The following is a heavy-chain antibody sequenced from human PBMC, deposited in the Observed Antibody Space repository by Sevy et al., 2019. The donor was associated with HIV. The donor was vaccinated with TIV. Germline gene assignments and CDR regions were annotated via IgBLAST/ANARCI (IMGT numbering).Heavy chain of an antibody. V-gene: IGHV3-30-3*01. Sequence: GGSLRLSCAASGFAFNTYAMHWVRQAPGRGLEWVAIISYNGNNQYYADSVKGRFTISRDNSKYPLYLQMNSLRAEDTAVYYCATYDSTGYYYSWLDYWGQGTLVTVSS. CDR3: ATYDSTGYYYSWLDY. J-gene: IGHJ4*02. CDR1: GFAFNTYA. D-gene: IGHD3-22*01. CDR2: ISYNGNNQ.